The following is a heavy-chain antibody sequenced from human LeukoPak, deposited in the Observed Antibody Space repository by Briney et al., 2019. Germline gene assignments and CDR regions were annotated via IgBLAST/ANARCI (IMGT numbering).Heavy chain of an antibody. CDR3: ARSSSKGIGSTFSSSRMDV. CDR1: GFTFSDYA. J-gene: IGHJ6*02. D-gene: IGHD5/OR15-5a*01. V-gene: IGHV3-9*01. Sequence: GGSLRLSCAASGFTFSDYAMHWVRQAPGKGVEGVSGICWDSGSIVYADSVKGRFTISRDNAKNSLYLQMNSLRAEDTALYYCARSSSKGIGSTFSSSRMDVWGQGATAT. CDR2: ICWDSGSI.